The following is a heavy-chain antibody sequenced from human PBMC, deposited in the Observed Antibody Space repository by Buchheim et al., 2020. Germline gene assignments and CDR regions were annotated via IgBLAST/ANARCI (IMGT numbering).Heavy chain of an antibody. J-gene: IGHJ4*02. CDR1: GFSFSRYR. V-gene: IGHV3-33*01. Sequence: QVQLVESGGDVVQPGRSLRLSCAASGFSFSRYRMHWVSQAPGKGLEWVAITWSDGNRQYYADSVRGRFTISRNTSNNKVFLQMDSLRAEDTALYYCARGDASFDFDNWGQGTL. CDR2: TWSDGNRQ. D-gene: IGHD5-24*01. CDR3: ARGDASFDFDN.